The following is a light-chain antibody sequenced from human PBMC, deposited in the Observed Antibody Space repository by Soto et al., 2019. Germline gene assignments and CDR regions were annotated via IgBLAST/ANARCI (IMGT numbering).Light chain of an antibody. CDR3: QQRSNWPIT. CDR2: DAS. CDR1: QSVSSY. V-gene: IGKV3-11*01. J-gene: IGKJ5*01. Sequence: EIVLTQSPATPPLSPGERSTLSCRASQSVSSYLAWYQQKPGQAPRLLIYDASNRATVIPARFSGSGSGTYFTLTISSLEPEDFAVYYCQQRSNWPITFGQGTRLESK.